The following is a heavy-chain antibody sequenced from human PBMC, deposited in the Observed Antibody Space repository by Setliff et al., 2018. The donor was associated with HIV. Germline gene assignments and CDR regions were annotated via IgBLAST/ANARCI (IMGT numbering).Heavy chain of an antibody. J-gene: IGHJ4*02. CDR2: IYYSGST. Sequence: SETLSLTCTVSGDSVSSRSYYWSWIRQPPGKGLEWIGYIYYSGSTNYNPSLKSRVTISVDTSKNHFSLKLRSVTAADMAVYYCAQLGMVDDFDYWGQGTLVTVSS. D-gene: IGHD1-1*01. CDR3: AQLGMVDDFDY. CDR1: GDSVSSRSYY. V-gene: IGHV4-61*03.